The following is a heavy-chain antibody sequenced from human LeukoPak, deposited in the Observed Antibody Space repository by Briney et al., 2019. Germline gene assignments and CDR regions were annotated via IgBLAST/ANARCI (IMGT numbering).Heavy chain of an antibody. CDR2: INSSGGST. CDR1: GGTFSSYA. Sequence: ASVKVSCKASGGTFSSYAISWVRQAPGQGLEWMGIINSSGGSTSYAQKFPGRVTMTRDMSTSTFYMELSSLRSEDTAVYYCARGHGSGSANYFDPWGQGTLVTVSS. D-gene: IGHD3-10*01. V-gene: IGHV1-46*01. J-gene: IGHJ5*02. CDR3: ARGHGSGSANYFDP.